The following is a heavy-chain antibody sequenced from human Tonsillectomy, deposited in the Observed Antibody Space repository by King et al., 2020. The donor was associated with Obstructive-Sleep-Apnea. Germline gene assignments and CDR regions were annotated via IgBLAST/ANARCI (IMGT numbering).Heavy chain of an antibody. J-gene: IGHJ2*01. CDR2: IFSNDEK. V-gene: IGHV2-26*01. D-gene: IGHD6-13*01. CDR3: ARIDRCWYPFDVYWYFDL. CDR1: GFSLSNTRMG. Sequence: VTLKESGPVLVKPTETLTLTCTVSGFSLSNTRMGVSWIRQPPGKALEWLAHIFSNDEKSYSTSLKSRPTISKDTSKSQLVLTMTNMEPVDTAPHYCARIDRCWYPFDVYWYFDLWGRGTLVTVSS.